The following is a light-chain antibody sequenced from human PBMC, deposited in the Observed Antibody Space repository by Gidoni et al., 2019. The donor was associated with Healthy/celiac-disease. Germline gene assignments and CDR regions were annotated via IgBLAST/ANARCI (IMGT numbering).Light chain of an antibody. Sequence: SYELTQPPSVSVSPGQTASITCSGDKLGDKYAYWYQQKPGQSPVLVIYDDSKRPSGTPERLSGSNSGSTATLTISGTQAMDEADYCCQAWDSSTEVVFGGGTKLTVL. V-gene: IGLV3-1*01. J-gene: IGLJ2*01. CDR2: DDS. CDR3: QAWDSSTEVV. CDR1: KLGDKY.